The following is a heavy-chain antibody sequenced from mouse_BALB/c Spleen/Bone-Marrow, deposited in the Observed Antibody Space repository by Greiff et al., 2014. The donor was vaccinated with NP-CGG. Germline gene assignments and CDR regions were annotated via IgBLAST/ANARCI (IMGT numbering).Heavy chain of an antibody. V-gene: IGHV1S16*01. Sequence: QVQLQQPGAELVKPGASVKLSCKASGYTFTSYWMHWVELRPGQGFEWIGEINPSNGGTNYNEKFKRKATLTVDKSSSTAYMQLSSLTSEDSAVYYCTIGGFDYWGQGTTLTVSS. CDR3: TIGGFDY. J-gene: IGHJ2*01. CDR2: INPSNGGT. CDR1: GYTFTSYW.